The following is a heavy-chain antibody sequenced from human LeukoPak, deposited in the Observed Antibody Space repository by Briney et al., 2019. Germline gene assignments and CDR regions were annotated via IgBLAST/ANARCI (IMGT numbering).Heavy chain of an antibody. CDR2: ISYDGSNK. V-gene: IGHV3-30*01. CDR1: GYTFSSYA. Sequence: PGGSLRLSCAASGYTFSSYATHWVRQAPGKGLEWVAVISYDGSNKYYADSVKGRFTISRDNSKNTLYLQMNSLRAEDTAVYYCASGTSGSYYAGIDYWGQGTLVTVSS. CDR3: ASGTSGSYYAGIDY. D-gene: IGHD1-26*01. J-gene: IGHJ4*02.